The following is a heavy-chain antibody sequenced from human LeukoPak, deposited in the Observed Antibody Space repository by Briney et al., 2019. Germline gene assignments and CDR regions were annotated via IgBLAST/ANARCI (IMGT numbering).Heavy chain of an antibody. Sequence: EASVKVSFKASGYTFTSYGISWVRQAPGQGLEWMGWISAYNGNTNYAQKLQGRVTMTTDTSTSTAYMELRSLRSDDTAVYYCARELRSRTYYGMDVWGQGTTVTVSS. CDR1: GYTFTSYG. CDR3: ARELRSRTYYGMDV. J-gene: IGHJ6*02. D-gene: IGHD2-2*01. V-gene: IGHV1-18*01. CDR2: ISAYNGNT.